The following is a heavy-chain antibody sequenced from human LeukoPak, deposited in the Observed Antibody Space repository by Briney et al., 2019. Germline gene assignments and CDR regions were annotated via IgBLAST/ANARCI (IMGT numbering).Heavy chain of an antibody. CDR3: ARGLRAGWFDP. D-gene: IGHD2-15*01. V-gene: IGHV4-39*07. Sequence: SETLSLTCTVSGGSISSSSYYWGWIRQPPGKGLEWIGSIYYSGSTYYNPSLKSRVTISVDTSKNQFSLKLSSVTAADMAVYYCARGLRAGWFDPWGQGTLVTVSS. CDR2: IYYSGST. CDR1: GGSISSSSYY. J-gene: IGHJ5*02.